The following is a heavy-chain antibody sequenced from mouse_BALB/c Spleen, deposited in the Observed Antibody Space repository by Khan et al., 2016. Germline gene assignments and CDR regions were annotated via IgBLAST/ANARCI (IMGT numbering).Heavy chain of an antibody. CDR2: IDPENGDT. Sequence: VRLQQSGAELVRSGASVKLSCTAAGFNIKDYYMHWVKQRPEQGLEWIGWIDPENGDTEYAPKFQGKATMTADTSSNTTYLQLRSLTSEDTADYYWNAGDYNAMDYWGQGTSVTVSS. CDR3: NAGDYNAMDY. V-gene: IGHV14-4*02. CDR1: GFNIKDYY. J-gene: IGHJ4*01.